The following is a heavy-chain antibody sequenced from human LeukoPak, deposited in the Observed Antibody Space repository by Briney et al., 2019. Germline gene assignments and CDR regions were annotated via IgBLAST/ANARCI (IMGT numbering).Heavy chain of an antibody. Sequence: GGSLRLSCAASGFTFSSYGMHWVRQAPGKGLEWVAFILYDGSNKYYADSVKGRFTISRDNSKNTLYLQMNSLRAEDTAVYYCAKELQLVRAFDYWGQGTLVTVSS. D-gene: IGHD6-6*01. CDR2: ILYDGSNK. CDR1: GFTFSSYG. J-gene: IGHJ4*02. V-gene: IGHV3-30*02. CDR3: AKELQLVRAFDY.